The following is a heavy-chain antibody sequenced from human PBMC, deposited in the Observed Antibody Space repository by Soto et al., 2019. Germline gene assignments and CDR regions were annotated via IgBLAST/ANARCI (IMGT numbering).Heavy chain of an antibody. CDR1: GGTFSSYA. V-gene: IGHV1-69*13. CDR2: IIPIFGTA. Sequence: ASVTVSCXASGGTFSSYAISWVRQAPGQGLEWMGGIIPIFGTANYAQKFQGRVTITADESTSTAYMELSSLRSEDTAVYYCAILGTYYYDSSGSRALYYFDYWGQGTQVTAPQ. J-gene: IGHJ4*02. D-gene: IGHD3-22*01. CDR3: AILGTYYYDSSGSRALYYFDY.